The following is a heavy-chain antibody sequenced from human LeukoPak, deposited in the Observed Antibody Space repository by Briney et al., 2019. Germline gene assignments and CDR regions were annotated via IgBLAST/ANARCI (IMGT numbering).Heavy chain of an antibody. V-gene: IGHV1-69*06. CDR2: IIPIFGTA. J-gene: IGHJ3*02. CDR3: ARGTQDIVVVPAAMGDAFDI. CDR1: GGTFISYA. Sequence: GASVKVSFKAAGGTFISYAISWVRQAPGQGGEWMGGIIPIFGTANYAQKFQGRVTITADKSTSTAYMELSSLRSEDTAVYYCARGTQDIVVVPAAMGDAFDIWGQGTMVTVSS. D-gene: IGHD2-2*01.